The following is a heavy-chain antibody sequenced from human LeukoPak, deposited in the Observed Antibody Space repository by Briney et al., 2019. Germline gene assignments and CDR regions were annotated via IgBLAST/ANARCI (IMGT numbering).Heavy chain of an antibody. Sequence: PSETLSLTCAVYGGSFSGYYWSWIRQPPGKGLEWIGEINHSGSTNYNPSLKSRVTISVDTSKNQFSLKLSSVTAADTAVYYCARGWGVVPAAPGFDYWGQGTLVTVSS. J-gene: IGHJ4*02. V-gene: IGHV4-34*01. D-gene: IGHD2-2*01. CDR1: GGSFSGYY. CDR2: INHSGST. CDR3: ARGWGVVPAAPGFDY.